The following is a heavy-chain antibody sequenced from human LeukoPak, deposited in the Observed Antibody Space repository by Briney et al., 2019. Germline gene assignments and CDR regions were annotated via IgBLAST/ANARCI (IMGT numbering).Heavy chain of an antibody. V-gene: IGHV3-23*01. CDR3: AKDLSSSWKSYYFDY. J-gene: IGHJ4*02. CDR2: ISGSGGST. CDR1: GFTFSSYA. Sequence: GGSLRLSCAAFGFTFSSYAMSWVRQAPGKGLEWVSAISGSGGSTYYADSVKGRFTISRDNSTNTLYLQMNSLRAEDTAVYYCAKDLSSSWKSYYFDYWGQGTLVTVSS. D-gene: IGHD6-13*01.